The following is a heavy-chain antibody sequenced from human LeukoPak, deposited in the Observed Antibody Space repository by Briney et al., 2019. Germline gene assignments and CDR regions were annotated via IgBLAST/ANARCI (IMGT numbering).Heavy chain of an antibody. D-gene: IGHD3-10*01. V-gene: IGHV4-34*01. Sequence: SETLSLTCAVYGGSLSGYYWSWIRQPPGKGLEWIGEINHSGSTNYNPSLKSRVTISVDTSKNQFSLKLSSVTAADTAVYYCARRGSRTMVRGVLFDYWGQGTLVTVSS. J-gene: IGHJ4*02. CDR2: INHSGST. CDR3: ARRGSRTMVRGVLFDY. CDR1: GGSLSGYY.